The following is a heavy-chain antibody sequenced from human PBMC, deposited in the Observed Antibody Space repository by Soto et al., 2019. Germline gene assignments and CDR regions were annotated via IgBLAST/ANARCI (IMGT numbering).Heavy chain of an antibody. J-gene: IGHJ4*02. V-gene: IGHV1-24*01. CDR1: GYTLTELS. D-gene: IGHD3-9*01. CDR3: ATKSDYHILTGFDY. CDR2: FDPEDGET. Sequence: ASVKVSCKVSGYTLTELSRHWVRQAPGRGLEWMGGFDPEDGETIYAQKFQGRVTMTEDTSTDTAYMELSSLRSEDKAVYYCATKSDYHILTGFDYLGQGTLLAVSS.